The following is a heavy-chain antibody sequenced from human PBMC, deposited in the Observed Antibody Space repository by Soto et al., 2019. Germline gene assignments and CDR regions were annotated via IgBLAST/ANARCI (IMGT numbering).Heavy chain of an antibody. J-gene: IGHJ6*02. Sequence: QVQLQESGPGLVKPSQTLSLTCTVSGGSISSGGYYWSWIRQHPGKGLEWIGYIYYSGSTYYNPSLKSRVTISVDTAKNQFSLQLSSVTAADTAVYYCARDAPRYNWNVGYYGMDVWGQGTTVTVSS. V-gene: IGHV4-31*03. CDR2: IYYSGST. D-gene: IGHD1-20*01. CDR1: GGSISSGGYY. CDR3: ARDAPRYNWNVGYYGMDV.